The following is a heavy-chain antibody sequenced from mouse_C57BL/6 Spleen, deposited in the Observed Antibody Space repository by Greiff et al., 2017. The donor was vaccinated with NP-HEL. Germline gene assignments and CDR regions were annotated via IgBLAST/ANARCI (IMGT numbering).Heavy chain of an antibody. J-gene: IGHJ3*01. Sequence: EVQLQQSGPELVKPGASVKISCKASGYSFTGYYMNWVKQSPEKSLEWIGEINPSTGGTTYNQKFKAKATLTVDKSSSTAYMQLKSLTSEDSAVYYCARRTLTGVFAYWGQGTLVTVSA. CDR3: ARRTLTGVFAY. D-gene: IGHD4-1*01. V-gene: IGHV1-42*01. CDR2: INPSTGGT. CDR1: GYSFTGYY.